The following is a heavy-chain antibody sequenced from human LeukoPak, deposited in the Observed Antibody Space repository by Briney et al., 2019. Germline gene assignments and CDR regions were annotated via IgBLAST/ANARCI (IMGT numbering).Heavy chain of an antibody. Sequence: PWASVKVSCKASGYTFSSYAISWVRQAPGQGLEWMGGIIPIFGTANYAQKFQGRVTITTDESTSTACMELSSLRSEDTAVYYCASPLGYCSSTSCPRAFDIWGQGTMVTVSS. V-gene: IGHV1-69*05. CDR2: IIPIFGTA. J-gene: IGHJ3*02. D-gene: IGHD2-2*01. CDR3: ASPLGYCSSTSCPRAFDI. CDR1: GYTFSSYA.